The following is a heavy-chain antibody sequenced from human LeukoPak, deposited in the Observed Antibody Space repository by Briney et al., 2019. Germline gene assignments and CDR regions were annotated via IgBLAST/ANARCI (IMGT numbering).Heavy chain of an antibody. CDR1: GGSISSYY. D-gene: IGHD2-2*01. Sequence: SETLSLTCTVSGGSISSYYWSWIRQPPGKGLEWIGYIYYSGSTNYNPSLKSRVTISVDTSKNQFSLKLSSVTAADTAVYYCARDADIVVVPAAIGWFDPWGQGTLVTVSS. V-gene: IGHV4-59*12. CDR3: ARDADIVVVPAAIGWFDP. J-gene: IGHJ5*02. CDR2: IYYSGST.